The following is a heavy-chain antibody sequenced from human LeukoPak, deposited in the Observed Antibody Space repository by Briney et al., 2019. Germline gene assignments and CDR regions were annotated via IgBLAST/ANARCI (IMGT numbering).Heavy chain of an antibody. J-gene: IGHJ4*02. V-gene: IGHV3-7*05. CDR2: IKQDESEK. D-gene: IGHD3-22*01. CDR1: GFTFSNYG. CDR3: VRHYYDTSSLDY. Sequence: GGSLRLSCAASGFTFSNYGMNWVRQAPGKGLEWVATIKQDESEKFYVDSVKGRFTISRDNAKNSLFLQMNSLRVEDTALYYCVRHYYDTSSLDYWGQGTLVTVSS.